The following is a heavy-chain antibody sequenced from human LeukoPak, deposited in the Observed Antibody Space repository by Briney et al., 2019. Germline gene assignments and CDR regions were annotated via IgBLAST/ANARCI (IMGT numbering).Heavy chain of an antibody. CDR2: ITNSGTTI. Sequence: TGGSLRLSCAASGFPFSDYYMGWIRQAPGKGLECVSYITNSGTTIFYADSVKGRFTISRDNAKNSLYLQMNSLRAEDTAVYYCARGDTKFCNSARCHNPFDQWGQGTLVTVTS. J-gene: IGHJ4*02. CDR1: GFPFSDYY. CDR3: ARGDTKFCNSARCHNPFDQ. V-gene: IGHV3-11*04. D-gene: IGHD2-2*02.